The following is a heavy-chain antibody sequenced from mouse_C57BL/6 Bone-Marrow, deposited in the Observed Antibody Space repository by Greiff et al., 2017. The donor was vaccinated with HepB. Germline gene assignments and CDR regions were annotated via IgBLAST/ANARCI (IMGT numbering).Heavy chain of an antibody. CDR3: ARGLRSIAY. CDR2: IYTKSGNT. Sequence: QVQLQQSGAGLARPGASVKLSCKASGYTFTSYGISWVKQRTGQGLEWIGEIYTKSGNTYYKEKVKGKGTLTFDKSPSTAYMELRSLSSADTASYYCARGLRSIAYWGQGTLVTVSA. CDR1: GYTFTSYG. V-gene: IGHV1-81*01. J-gene: IGHJ3*01. D-gene: IGHD1-1*01.